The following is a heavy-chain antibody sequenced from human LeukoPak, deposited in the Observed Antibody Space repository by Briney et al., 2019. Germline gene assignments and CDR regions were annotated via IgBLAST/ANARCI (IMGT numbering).Heavy chain of an antibody. J-gene: IGHJ6*02. V-gene: IGHV3-21*01. D-gene: IGHD3-10*01. Sequence: GSLRLSCAASGFTFSSYSMNWVRRAPGKGLEWVSSISSSSSYIYYADSVKGRFAISRDNAKNSLYLQMNSLRAEDTAVYYCARDGYYYGPGSRTNYYGMDVWGQGTTVTVSS. CDR1: GFTFSSYS. CDR3: ARDGYYYGPGSRTNYYGMDV. CDR2: ISSSSSYI.